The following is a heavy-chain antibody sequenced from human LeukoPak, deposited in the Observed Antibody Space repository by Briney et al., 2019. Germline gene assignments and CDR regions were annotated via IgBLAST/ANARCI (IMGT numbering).Heavy chain of an antibody. J-gene: IGHJ6*02. CDR3: ARPKPYYYYYGMDV. CDR2: IIPIFVTA. CDR1: GGTFSSYA. V-gene: IGHV1-69*13. Sequence: SVKVSCKASGGTFSSYAISWVRQAPGQGLEWMGGIIPIFVTANYAQKFQGRVTITADESTSTAYMELSSLRSEDTAVYYCARPKPYYYYYGMDVWGQGTTVSVSS.